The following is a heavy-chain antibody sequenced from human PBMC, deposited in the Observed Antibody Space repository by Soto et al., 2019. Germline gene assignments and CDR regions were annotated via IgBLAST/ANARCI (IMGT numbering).Heavy chain of an antibody. CDR2: INPNSGGT. J-gene: IGHJ3*02. D-gene: IGHD5-12*01. CDR1: GYTFTGHF. Sequence: GASVKVSCKASGYTFTGHFMHWVRQAPGQGFEWMGWINPNSGGTNYVQRFQGRVSMTRDTSISTAYMELSSLRSEDTAVYYCARKHRWLPNPGDAFDIWGQGTMVTVSS. V-gene: IGHV1-2*02. CDR3: ARKHRWLPNPGDAFDI.